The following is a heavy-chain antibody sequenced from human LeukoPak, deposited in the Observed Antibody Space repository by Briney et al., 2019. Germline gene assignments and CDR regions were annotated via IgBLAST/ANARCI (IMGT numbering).Heavy chain of an antibody. Sequence: GRSLRLSCAASGFTFSSYALHWVRQPPGKGLEWVAVISYDGSNTYYADSVKGRFTISRDNSKNTLYLRMNSLRAEDTAVYYCARLLIVVPSNWGQGTLVTVSS. J-gene: IGHJ4*02. CDR2: ISYDGSNT. CDR1: GFTFSSYA. D-gene: IGHD2-2*01. CDR3: ARLLIVVPSN. V-gene: IGHV3-30-3*01.